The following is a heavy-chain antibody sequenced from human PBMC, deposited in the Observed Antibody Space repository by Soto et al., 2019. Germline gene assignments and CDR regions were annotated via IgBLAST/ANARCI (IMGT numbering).Heavy chain of an antibody. CDR2: IYYSGST. D-gene: IGHD3-3*01. CDR1: GGSLSSYY. J-gene: IGHJ4*02. V-gene: IGHV4-59*01. Sequence: TLSLTCTVSGGSLSSYYWSWIRQPPGKGLGWIGYIYYSGSTNYNPSLKSRVTISVDTSKNQFSLKLSSVTAADTAVYYCARGPYDFWSGYYTPEFDYWGQGTLVTVSS. CDR3: ARGPYDFWSGYYTPEFDY.